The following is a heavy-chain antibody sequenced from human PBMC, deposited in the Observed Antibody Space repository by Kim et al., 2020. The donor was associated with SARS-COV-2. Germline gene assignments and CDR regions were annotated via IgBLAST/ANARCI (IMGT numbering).Heavy chain of an antibody. Sequence: AVKGRVTIHRDNSKNTLYLLMNSLRAEDTAVYYCARDFVAAPPYSYYFDYWGQGTLVTVSS. J-gene: IGHJ4*02. CDR3: ARDFVAAPPYSYYFDY. D-gene: IGHD2-15*01. V-gene: IGHV3-30*01.